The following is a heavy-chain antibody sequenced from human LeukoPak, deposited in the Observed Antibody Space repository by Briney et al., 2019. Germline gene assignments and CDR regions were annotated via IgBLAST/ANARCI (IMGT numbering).Heavy chain of an antibody. V-gene: IGHV1-58*02. D-gene: IGHD2-15*01. CDR1: GFTFTSSA. J-gene: IGHJ5*02. Sequence: ASVKVSCKAFGFTFTSSAMQWVRQARGQRLEWIGWIVVGSGNTNYAQKFQERVTITRDMSTSTAYMELSSLRSEDTAVYYCAAATSRDIYNWFDPWGQGTLVTVSS. CDR2: IVVGSGNT. CDR3: AAATSRDIYNWFDP.